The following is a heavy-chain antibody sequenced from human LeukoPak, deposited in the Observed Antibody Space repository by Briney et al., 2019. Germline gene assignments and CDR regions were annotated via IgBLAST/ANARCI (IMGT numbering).Heavy chain of an antibody. CDR1: GGSISSYY. J-gene: IGHJ3*02. CDR2: IYYSGST. Sequence: SETLSLTCTVSGGSISSYYWSWIRQPPGKGLEWIGYIYYSGSTNYNPSLKSRVTISVDTSKNQFSLKLSSVTAADTAVYYCARTGLDYYDSSGYYILGGAFDIWGQGTMVTFSS. V-gene: IGHV4-59*01. D-gene: IGHD3-22*01. CDR3: ARTGLDYYDSSGYYILGGAFDI.